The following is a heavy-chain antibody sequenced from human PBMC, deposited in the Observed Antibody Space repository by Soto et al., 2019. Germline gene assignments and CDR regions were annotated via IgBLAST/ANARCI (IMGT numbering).Heavy chain of an antibody. V-gene: IGHV3-21*01. Sequence: EVQLVESGGGLVKPGGSLRLSCAASGFTFSSYSINWVRQAPGKGLEWVSSISSSSSYIYYADSVKGRFTISRDNAKNSLYLQMNSLRAEDTAVYYCARLDGGYSGYIDYWGQGTLVTVSS. D-gene: IGHD5-12*01. CDR2: ISSSSSYI. CDR3: ARLDGGYSGYIDY. CDR1: GFTFSSYS. J-gene: IGHJ4*02.